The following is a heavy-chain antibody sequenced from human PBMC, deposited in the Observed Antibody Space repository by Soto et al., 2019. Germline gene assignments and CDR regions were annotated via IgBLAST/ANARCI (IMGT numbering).Heavy chain of an antibody. Sequence: SDTLSLTCAVYGGSFSGYYWSWIRQPPGKGLEWIGEINHSGSTNYNPSLKSRVTISVDTSKNQFSLKLSSVTAADTAVYYCARGIPQPRYCTNGVFEGAYATQHSGMDGSGKGNTVTV. V-gene: IGHV4-34*01. J-gene: IGHJ6*04. D-gene: IGHD2-8*01. CDR2: INHSGST. CDR3: ARGIPQPRYCTNGVFEGAYATQHSGMDG. CDR1: GGSFSGYY.